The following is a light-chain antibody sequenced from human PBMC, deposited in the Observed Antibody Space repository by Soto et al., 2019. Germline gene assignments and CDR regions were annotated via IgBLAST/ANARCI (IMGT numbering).Light chain of an antibody. CDR1: QSISSW. CDR3: QHYNDYSWT. CDR2: KTS. V-gene: IGKV1-5*03. J-gene: IGKJ1*01. Sequence: DIHMTQSPSTLSASVGDRVTITCRASQSISSWLAWYQQKPGKAPNLLIYKTSSLESGVPSRFSGSGSGTEFTLTISSLQLDDFATYYCQHYNDYSWTFGQGTKVEIK.